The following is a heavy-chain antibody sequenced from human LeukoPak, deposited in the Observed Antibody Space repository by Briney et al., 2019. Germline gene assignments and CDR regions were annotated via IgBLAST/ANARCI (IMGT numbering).Heavy chain of an antibody. CDR2: FDPEDGET. CDR1: GYTLTELS. V-gene: IGHV1-24*01. Sequence: ASVKVSCKVSGYTLTELSMHWVRQAPGKGLEWMGGFDPEDGETIYAQKFQGRVTMTKDTSTDTAYMELSSLRSEDTAVYYCATGRGSSFLDAFDIWGQGTMVTVSS. CDR3: ATGRGSSFLDAFDI. J-gene: IGHJ3*02. D-gene: IGHD1-26*01.